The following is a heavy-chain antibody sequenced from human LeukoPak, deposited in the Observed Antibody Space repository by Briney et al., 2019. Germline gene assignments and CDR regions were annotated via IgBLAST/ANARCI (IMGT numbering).Heavy chain of an antibody. D-gene: IGHD2-15*01. Sequence: EASVKVSCKASGYTFTSYGISWVRQAPGQGLEWMGWISGYNGNTIYAQKFQGRVTMTTDTSTRAAQMELRSLSSDDTAVYYCARVGGCSGNGCYSGVYHYYYMDVWGKGTTVTVSS. CDR2: ISGYNGNT. CDR1: GYTFTSYG. CDR3: ARVGGCSGNGCYSGVYHYYYMDV. J-gene: IGHJ6*03. V-gene: IGHV1-18*01.